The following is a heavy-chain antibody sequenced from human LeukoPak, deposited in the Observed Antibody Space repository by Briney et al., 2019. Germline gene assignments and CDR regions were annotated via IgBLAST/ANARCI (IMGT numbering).Heavy chain of an antibody. CDR1: GFTFSSFG. Sequence: GGSLRLSCAASGFTFSSFGVSWVRQAPGKGLEWVSSISSSSSYIYYADSVKGRFTISRGNAKNSLYLQMNSLRAEDTAVYYCARDFNYYYYYGMDVWGQGTTVTVSS. CDR3: ARDFNYYYYYGMDV. J-gene: IGHJ6*02. CDR2: ISSSSSYI. V-gene: IGHV3-21*01.